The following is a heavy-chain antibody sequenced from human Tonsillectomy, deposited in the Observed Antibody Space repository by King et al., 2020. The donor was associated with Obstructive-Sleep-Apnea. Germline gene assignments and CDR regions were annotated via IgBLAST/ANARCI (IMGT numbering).Heavy chain of an antibody. D-gene: IGHD1-1*01. Sequence: LTLKESGPVLVKPTETLTLTCTVSGFSLSNPRMGVSWIRQPPGKALEWLAHISSNDEKSYSTSLKSRLTISKDTSKSQVVLTMTNMDPVDTGTYYCARDDTSSSHPFDYWGQGTLVTVSS. V-gene: IGHV2-26*01. CDR2: ISSNDEK. CDR1: GFSLSNPRMG. CDR3: ARDDTSSSHPFDY. J-gene: IGHJ4*02.